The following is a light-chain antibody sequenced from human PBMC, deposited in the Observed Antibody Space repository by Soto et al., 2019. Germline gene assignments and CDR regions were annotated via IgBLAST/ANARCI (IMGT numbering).Light chain of an antibody. CDR2: EVS. V-gene: IGLV2-14*01. CDR1: SSDVGGYNY. CDR3: SSYTSSSIPYV. J-gene: IGLJ1*01. Sequence: SVLTQPAPVSGSPGQSITISCTGTSSDVGGYNYVSWYQQHPGKAPKLMIYEVSNRPSGVSNRFSGSKSGNTASLTISGLQAEDEADYYCSSYTSSSIPYVFGTGTKVTVL.